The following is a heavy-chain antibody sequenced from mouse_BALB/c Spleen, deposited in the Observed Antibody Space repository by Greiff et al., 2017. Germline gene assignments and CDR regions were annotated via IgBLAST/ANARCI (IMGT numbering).Heavy chain of an antibody. CDR3: ARGGITTNFDY. D-gene: IGHD2-4*01. Sequence: EVKLVESGGGLVQPGGSRKLSCAASGFTFSSFGMHWVRQAPEKGLEWVAYISSGSSTIYYADTVKGRFTISRDNPKNTLFLQMTSLRSEDTAMYYCARGGITTNFDYWGQGTTLTVSS. CDR2: ISSGSSTI. CDR1: GFTFSSFG. V-gene: IGHV5-17*02. J-gene: IGHJ2*01.